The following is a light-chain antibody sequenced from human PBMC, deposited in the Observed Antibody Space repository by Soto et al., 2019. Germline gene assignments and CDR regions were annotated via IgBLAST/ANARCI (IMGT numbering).Light chain of an antibody. V-gene: IGLV1-40*01. CDR3: QSYDISLSAWV. J-gene: IGLJ3*02. CDR2: LNN. CDR1: TSNIGAGYD. Sequence: QSVLTQPPSVSGAPGQSVTISCTGSTSNIGAGYDVHWYQHLPGTAPKLLIYLNNNRPSGVPDRFSGSKSGTSASLAITGLQADDEADYYCQSYDISLSAWVFGGGTKVTVL.